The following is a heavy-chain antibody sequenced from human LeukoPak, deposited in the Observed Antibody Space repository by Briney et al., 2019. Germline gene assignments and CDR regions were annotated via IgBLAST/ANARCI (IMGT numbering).Heavy chain of an antibody. CDR3: ASPVLVVAGISLHDAFEI. J-gene: IGHJ3*02. CDR1: GYTFTGYY. CDR2: IDPNSGGT. Sequence: ASVKVSCKASGYTFTGYYMHWVRQAPGQGLEWMGWIDPNSGGTNYAQKFQGRVTMTRDTSISTAYMELSRLRSDDTAVYYCASPVLVVAGISLHDAFEIWGQGTMVTVSS. V-gene: IGHV1-2*02. D-gene: IGHD6-19*01.